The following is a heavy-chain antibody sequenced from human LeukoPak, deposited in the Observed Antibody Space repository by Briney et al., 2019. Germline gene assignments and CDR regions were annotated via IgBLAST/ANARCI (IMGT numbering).Heavy chain of an antibody. Sequence: ASVKVSCKASGYTVTSYGISWVRQAPGQGLEWMGWISPYNGNTNYAQIFQGRVTMTTDTSTSTAYMELRSLRSDDTAVYYCARQANWGSLDYWGQGTLVTVSS. J-gene: IGHJ4*02. V-gene: IGHV1-18*01. CDR3: ARQANWGSLDY. CDR2: ISPYNGNT. CDR1: GYTVTSYG. D-gene: IGHD7-27*01.